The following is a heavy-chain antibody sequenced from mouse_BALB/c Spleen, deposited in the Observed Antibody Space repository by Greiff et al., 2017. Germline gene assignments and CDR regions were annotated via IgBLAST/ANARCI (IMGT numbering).Heavy chain of an antibody. J-gene: IGHJ2*01. D-gene: IGHD2-10*02. Sequence: EVHLVESGGGLVKPGGSLKLSCAASGFTFSDYYMYWVRQTPEKRLEWVATISDGGSYTYYPDSVKGRFTISRDNAKNNLYLQMSSLKSEDTAMYYCARDRGEYGNFYYFDYWGQGTTLTVSS. V-gene: IGHV5-4*02. CDR3: ARDRGEYGNFYYFDY. CDR2: ISDGGSYT. CDR1: GFTFSDYY.